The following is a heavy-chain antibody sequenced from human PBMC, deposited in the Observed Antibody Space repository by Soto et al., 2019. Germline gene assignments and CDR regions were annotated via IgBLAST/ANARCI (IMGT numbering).Heavy chain of an antibody. CDR2: INHSGST. CDR3: ARALGYTYGHLPIDY. J-gene: IGHJ4*02. V-gene: IGHV4-34*01. D-gene: IGHD5-18*01. Sequence: QVQLQQWGAGLLKPSETLSLTCAVYGGSFSGYYWSWIRQPPGKGLEWIGEINHSGSTNYNPSLKSRVTISGDTSKNQFSLNLRSVTAADTALYYCARALGYTYGHLPIDYWGQGTLVTVSS. CDR1: GGSFSGYY.